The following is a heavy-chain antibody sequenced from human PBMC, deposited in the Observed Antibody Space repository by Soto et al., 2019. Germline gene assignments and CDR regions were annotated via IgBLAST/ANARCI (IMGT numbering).Heavy chain of an antibody. Sequence: QVQLVESGGGVVQPGRSLRLSCAASGFTFSSYGMHWVRQAPGKGLEWMAVIWYDGNSKDYGDSVRGRFTVSRDNSKNTLYLQMDSLRAEDTAVYYCARDSSSGEGFDFWGQGNLVTVSS. V-gene: IGHV3-33*01. CDR3: ARDSSSGEGFDF. D-gene: IGHD7-27*01. CDR1: GFTFSSYG. J-gene: IGHJ4*02. CDR2: IWYDGNSK.